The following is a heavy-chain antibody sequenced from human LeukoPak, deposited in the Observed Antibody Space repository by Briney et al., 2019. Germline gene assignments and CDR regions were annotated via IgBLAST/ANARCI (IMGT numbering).Heavy chain of an antibody. CDR3: AHRAITMIEDWFGP. J-gene: IGHJ5*02. CDR1: GFSLSTSGVG. Sequence: SGPTLVKPTQTLTLTCTFSGFSLSTSGVGVGWIRQPPGKALEWLALIYWNDGKRYSPSLKSRLTITKDTSKNQVVLTMTNMDPVDTATYYCAHRAITMIEDWFGPWGQGTLVTVSS. D-gene: IGHD3-22*01. CDR2: IYWNDGK. V-gene: IGHV2-5*01.